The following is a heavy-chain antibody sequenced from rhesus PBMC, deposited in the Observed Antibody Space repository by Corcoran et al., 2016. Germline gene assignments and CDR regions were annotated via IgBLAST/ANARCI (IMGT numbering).Heavy chain of an antibody. CDR2: IFGNRQKT. Sequence: QVQLQESGPGLVKPSETLALTCAVTGVSLYGHYWTWIRQSPGKGLGWIGYIFGNRQKTIYHPSRGVRFTISQDTPQHQFSLMLTSVTAEDTAVYYCARDAISLDVWGRGVLVTVSS. V-gene: IGHV4-147*01. CDR3: ARDAISLDV. J-gene: IGHJ5-2*02. CDR1: GVSLYGHY.